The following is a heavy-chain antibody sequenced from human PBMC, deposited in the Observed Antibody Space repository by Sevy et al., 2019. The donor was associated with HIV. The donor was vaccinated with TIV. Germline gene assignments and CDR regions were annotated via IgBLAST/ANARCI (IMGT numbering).Heavy chain of an antibody. CDR3: ARDGVNDY. CDR2: IKADGSET. V-gene: IGHV3-7*01. J-gene: IGHJ4*02. D-gene: IGHD2-21*01. CDR1: GFTFGTYW. Sequence: GGSLRLSCAASGFTFGTYWMNWVRQAPGKGLEWVANIKADGSETNYVDSVKGRFTISRDNVWNSLYLQMNSLRVEDKAVYYCARDGVNDYWGQGTKVTVSS.